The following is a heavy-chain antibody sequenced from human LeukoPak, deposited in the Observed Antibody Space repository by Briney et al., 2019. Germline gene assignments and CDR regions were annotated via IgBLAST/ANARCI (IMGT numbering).Heavy chain of an antibody. V-gene: IGHV1-24*01. Sequence: ASVKVSCKVSGYTLTELSMHWVRQAPGKGLEWMGGFDPEDGETIYAQKFQGRVTMTEDTSTDTAYMELSSLRSEATAVYYCVGGVTAISDWFDPWGQGTLVTVSS. D-gene: IGHD2-21*02. J-gene: IGHJ5*02. CDR2: FDPEDGET. CDR3: VGGVTAISDWFDP. CDR1: GYTLTELS.